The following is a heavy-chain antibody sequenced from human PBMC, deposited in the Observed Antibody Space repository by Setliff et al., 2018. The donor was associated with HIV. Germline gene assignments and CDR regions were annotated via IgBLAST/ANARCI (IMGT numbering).Heavy chain of an antibody. D-gene: IGHD2-8*01. V-gene: IGHV4-59*08. CDR2: IYYSGST. CDR3: ECYNSDDGYFDN. CDR1: GGSISSYY. Sequence: PSETLSLTCTVSGGSISSYYWSWIRQPPGKGLEWIGYIYYSGSTNYNPSLKSRVTISVDTSKNQFSLKLSSVTAADTAVYYCECYNSDDGYFDNWGQGALVTVSS. J-gene: IGHJ4*02.